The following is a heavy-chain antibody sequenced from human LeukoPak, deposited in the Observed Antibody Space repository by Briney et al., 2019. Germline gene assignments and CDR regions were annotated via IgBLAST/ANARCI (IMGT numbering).Heavy chain of an antibody. CDR3: ARGWIQLWSLFDY. CDR1: GGTFSSYA. Sequence: PVKVPCKASGGTFSSYAISWVRQAPGQGLEWMGRIIPILGIANYAQKFQGRVTITADKSTSTAYMELSSLRSEDTAVYYCARGWIQLWSLFDYWGQGTLVTVSS. CDR2: IIPILGIA. V-gene: IGHV1-69*04. D-gene: IGHD5-18*01. J-gene: IGHJ4*02.